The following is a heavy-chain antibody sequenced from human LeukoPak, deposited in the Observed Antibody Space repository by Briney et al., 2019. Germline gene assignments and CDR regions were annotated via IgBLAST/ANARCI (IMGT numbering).Heavy chain of an antibody. J-gene: IGHJ5*02. CDR1: GYAFTSYY. CDR3: ARGRITMVRGLNWFDP. D-gene: IGHD3-10*01. Sequence: ASVKVSCKASGYAFTSYYMHWVRQAPGQGLEWMGLINPSGGSTSYAQKFQGRVTMTRDTSTSTVYMELSSLRSEDTAVYYCARGRITMVRGLNWFDPWGQGTLVTVSS. V-gene: IGHV1-46*01. CDR2: INPSGGST.